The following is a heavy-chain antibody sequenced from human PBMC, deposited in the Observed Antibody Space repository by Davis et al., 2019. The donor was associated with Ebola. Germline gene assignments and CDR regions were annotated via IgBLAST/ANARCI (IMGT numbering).Heavy chain of an antibody. Sequence: GESLKISCAASGFTFSSYGMHWVRQAPGKGLEWVAVISYDGSNKYYADSVKGRFTISRDNSKNTLYLQMNSLRAEDTAVYYCAKETPPYGDYISIDYWGQGTLVTVSS. CDR3: AKETPPYGDYISIDY. J-gene: IGHJ4*02. CDR1: GFTFSSYG. D-gene: IGHD4-17*01. CDR2: ISYDGSNK. V-gene: IGHV3-30*18.